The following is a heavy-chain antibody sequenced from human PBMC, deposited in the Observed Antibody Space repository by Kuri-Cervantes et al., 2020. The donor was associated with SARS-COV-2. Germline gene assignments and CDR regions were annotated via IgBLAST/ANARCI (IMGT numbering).Heavy chain of an antibody. Sequence: SGPTLVKPTQTLTLTCTFSGFSLSTSGVGVGWIRQPPGKALEWLALIYWNDDKRYSPSLKSRLIITKDTSKNQVVLTMTNMDPVDTATYYCARTYCTNGVCPYYYYGMDVWGQGTTVTV. J-gene: IGHJ6*02. D-gene: IGHD2-8*01. CDR3: ARTYCTNGVCPYYYYGMDV. V-gene: IGHV2-5*01. CDR1: GFSLSTSGVG. CDR2: IYWNDDK.